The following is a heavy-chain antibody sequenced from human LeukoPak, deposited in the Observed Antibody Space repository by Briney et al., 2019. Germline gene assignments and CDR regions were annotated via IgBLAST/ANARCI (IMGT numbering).Heavy chain of an antibody. D-gene: IGHD1-26*01. CDR3: ARDKWELLSASAVDYGMDV. CDR2: IYYSGST. CDR1: GGSISSGDYF. V-gene: IGHV4-30-4*01. Sequence: SQTLSLTCTVSGGSISSGDYFWSWIRQPPGKGLEWIGYIYYSGSTYYNPSLKSRVTISVDTSKNQFSLKLSSVTAADTAVYYCARDKWELLSASAVDYGMDVWGQGTTVTVSS. J-gene: IGHJ6*02.